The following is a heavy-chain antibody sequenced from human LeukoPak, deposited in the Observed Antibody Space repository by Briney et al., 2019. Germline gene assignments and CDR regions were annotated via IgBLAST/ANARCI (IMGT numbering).Heavy chain of an antibody. J-gene: IGHJ4*02. CDR1: GVSITSYY. CDR3: ARDSRYSYGYYFDY. Sequence: SETLSLTCTVSGVSITSYYWRWIRQPPGKGLESIGNIYYSGSTYYNPSLKSRVTISVDTSKNQFSLKLSSVTAADTAVYYCARDSRYSYGYYFDYWGQGTLVTVSS. CDR2: IYYSGST. V-gene: IGHV4-59*12. D-gene: IGHD5-18*01.